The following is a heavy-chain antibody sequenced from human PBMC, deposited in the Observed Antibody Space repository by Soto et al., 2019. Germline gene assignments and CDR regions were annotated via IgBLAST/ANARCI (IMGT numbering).Heavy chain of an antibody. CDR3: ARALTRLYVGRTPYYGMDV. Sequence: QVQLVQSGAEVKKPGSSVKVSCKASGGTFSSYAISWVRQAPGQGLEWMGGIIPIFGTANYAQKFQGRVTITADEPTSTAYMELSSLRSEDTAVYYCARALTRLYVGRTPYYGMDVWGQGTTVTVSS. CDR2: IIPIFGTA. J-gene: IGHJ6*02. D-gene: IGHD2-15*01. V-gene: IGHV1-69*01. CDR1: GGTFSSYA.